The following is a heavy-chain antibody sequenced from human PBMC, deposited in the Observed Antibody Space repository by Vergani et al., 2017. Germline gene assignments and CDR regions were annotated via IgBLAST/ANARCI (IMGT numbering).Heavy chain of an antibody. D-gene: IGHD2-21*02. J-gene: IGHJ2*01. V-gene: IGHV4-38-2*01. CDR3: ARVGHLVAVTGEGPSLDL. CDR2: IYQSGST. CDR1: GYSISSGYY. Sequence: QVQLQESGPGLVKSSETLSLTCAVSGYSISSGYYWGWIRQSPGKGLEWIGSIYQSGSTYYNPSLKSRVTISIDTSKNQFSLRLNSVTAADTAVYYCARVGHLVAVTGEGPSLDLWGRGTLVTVSS.